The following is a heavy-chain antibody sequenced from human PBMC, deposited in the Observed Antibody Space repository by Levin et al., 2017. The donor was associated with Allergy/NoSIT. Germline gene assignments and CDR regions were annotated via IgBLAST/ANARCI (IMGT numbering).Heavy chain of an antibody. V-gene: IGHV3-66*01. D-gene: IGHD1-26*01. Sequence: GGSLRLSCAASGFTVSSNYMSWVRQAPGKGLEWVSVIYSGGSTYYADSVKGRFTISRDNSKNTLYLQMNSLRVEYTAVYYCACLSESYSYVDSWGQGTLVTVSS. CDR1: GFTVSSNY. J-gene: IGHJ4*02. CDR3: ACLSESYSYVDS. CDR2: IYSGGST.